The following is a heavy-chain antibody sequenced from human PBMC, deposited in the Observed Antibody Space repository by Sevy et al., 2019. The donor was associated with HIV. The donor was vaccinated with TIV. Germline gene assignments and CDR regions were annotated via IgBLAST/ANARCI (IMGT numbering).Heavy chain of an antibody. CDR2: ISISGTSI. Sequence: GGSLRLSCAASGFTLNSYTMHWVRQAPGKGLEWVSCISISGTSIYYGDSLKGRVTLSRDNAKNSLYLQMNSLRVEDTAVYYCAREMGSASYYGDAFDIWGQGTMVTVSS. CDR1: GFTLNSYT. J-gene: IGHJ3*02. D-gene: IGHD1-26*01. CDR3: AREMGSASYYGDAFDI. V-gene: IGHV3-21*01.